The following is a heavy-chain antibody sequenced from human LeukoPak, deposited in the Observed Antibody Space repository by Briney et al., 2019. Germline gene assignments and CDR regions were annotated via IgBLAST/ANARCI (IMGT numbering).Heavy chain of an antibody. CDR1: GFTFSSYW. J-gene: IGHJ5*02. CDR3: ARDLRGSSWYEGRGNWFDP. D-gene: IGHD6-13*01. Sequence: GGSLRLSCAASGFTFSSYWMSWVRQAPGKGLEWVANIKQDGSEKHYVDSVKGRFTISRDNAKNSLYLQMNSLRAEDTAVYYCARDLRGSSWYEGRGNWFDPWGQGTLVTVSS. V-gene: IGHV3-7*01. CDR2: IKQDGSEK.